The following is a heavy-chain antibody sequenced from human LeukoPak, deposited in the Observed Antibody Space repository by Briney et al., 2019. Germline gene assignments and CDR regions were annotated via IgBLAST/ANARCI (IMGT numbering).Heavy chain of an antibody. J-gene: IGHJ4*02. CDR3: AKDGGYSYGYYFDY. Sequence: GRSLRLSCAASGFTFNSYGMHWVRQAPGKGLEWVAVMSYDGSDKYYADSVKGRFTISRDNSKNTLYLQMNSLRAEDTAVYYCAKDGGYSYGYYFDYWGQGTLVTVSS. D-gene: IGHD5-18*01. V-gene: IGHV3-30*18. CDR1: GFTFNSYG. CDR2: MSYDGSDK.